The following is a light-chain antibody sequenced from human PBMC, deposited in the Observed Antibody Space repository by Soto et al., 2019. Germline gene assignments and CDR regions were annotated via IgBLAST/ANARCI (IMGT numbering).Light chain of an antibody. J-gene: IGLJ2*01. CDR1: SSDVGGYNY. Sequence: QSALTQPASVSGSPGQSITISCTGSSSDVGGYNYVSWYQQHPGKAPKLMIYEVSNRPSGISNRFSGSKSGNTASLTLSGLQAEDEADYSCSSYTSSSTLVFGCGTKLTVL. V-gene: IGLV2-14*01. CDR3: SSYTSSSTLV. CDR2: EVS.